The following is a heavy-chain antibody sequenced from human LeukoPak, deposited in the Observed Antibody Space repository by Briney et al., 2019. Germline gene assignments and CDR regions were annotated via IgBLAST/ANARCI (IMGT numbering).Heavy chain of an antibody. CDR2: INHSGST. CDR1: GGSFSPYY. J-gene: IGHJ4*02. CDR3: ARGGFYCGGDCYVDY. V-gene: IGHV4-34*01. Sequence: SETLSLTCAVYGGSFSPYYWSWIRQPPGKGLEWIGEINHSGSTNYNPSLKSRVTISVDTSKNQFSLRLSSVTAADTAVYYCARGGFYCGGDCYVDYWGQGTPVTVSS. D-gene: IGHD2-21*02.